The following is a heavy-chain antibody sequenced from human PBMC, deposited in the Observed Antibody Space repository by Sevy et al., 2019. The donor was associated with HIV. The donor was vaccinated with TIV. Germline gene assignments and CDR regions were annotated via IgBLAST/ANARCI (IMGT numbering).Heavy chain of an antibody. CDR3: ARCRSVSGWHPPDNYFDS. CDR1: GLTFSSYA. V-gene: IGHV3-30-3*01. J-gene: IGHJ4*02. Sequence: GGSLRLSCAASGLTFSSYAMHWVRQAPGKGLEWVAVTSDDGTKEFYANSVKGRFTISRDNSKNTRYLHMNSLRAEDTAVDYCARCRSVSGWHPPDNYFDSWGQGTLVTVSS. CDR2: TSDDGTKE. D-gene: IGHD6-19*01.